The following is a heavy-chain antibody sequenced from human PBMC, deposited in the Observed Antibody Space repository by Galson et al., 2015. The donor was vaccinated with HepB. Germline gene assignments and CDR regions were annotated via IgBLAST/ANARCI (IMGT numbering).Heavy chain of an antibody. V-gene: IGHV3-33*01. D-gene: IGHD2-2*01. Sequence: SLRLSCAASGFTFSSYGMHWVRQAPGKGLEWVAVIWYDGSNKYYADSVKGRFTISRDNSKNTLYLQMNSLRAEDTAVYYCARGPDIVVVPAAIADFGYSGQASLVTVSS. CDR1: GFTFSSYG. CDR2: IWYDGSNK. CDR3: ARGPDIVVVPAAIADFGY. J-gene: IGHJ4*02.